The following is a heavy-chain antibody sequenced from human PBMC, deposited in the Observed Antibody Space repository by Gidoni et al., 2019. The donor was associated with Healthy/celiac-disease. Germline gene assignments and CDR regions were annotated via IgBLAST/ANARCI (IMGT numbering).Heavy chain of an antibody. CDR2: ISHSGST. D-gene: IGHD3-22*01. Sequence: QLQLQESGSGLVKPSQTLSLTCAVSGGSISSGGYSWSWIRQPPGKGLEWIGYISHSGSTYYNPSLKSRVTISVDRSKNQFSLKLSSVTAADTAVYYCARGGYYYDSSGYYPWYFDYWGQGTLVTVSS. V-gene: IGHV4-30-2*01. CDR3: ARGGYYYDSSGYYPWYFDY. CDR1: GGSISSGGYS. J-gene: IGHJ4*02.